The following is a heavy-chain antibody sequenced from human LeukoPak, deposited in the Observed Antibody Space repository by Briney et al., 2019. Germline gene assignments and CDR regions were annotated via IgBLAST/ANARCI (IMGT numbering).Heavy chain of an antibody. CDR3: AKDPRYSGSYYFDY. CDR1: GFTFSSYA. D-gene: IGHD1-26*01. V-gene: IGHV3-23*01. J-gene: IGHJ4*02. CDR2: ISGSGGST. Sequence: PGGSLRLSCAASGFTFSSYAMSWVRQAPGKGLEWVSAISGSGGSTYYADSVEGRFTISRDNSKNTLYLQMNSLRAEDTAVYYCAKDPRYSGSYYFDYWGQGTLVTVSS.